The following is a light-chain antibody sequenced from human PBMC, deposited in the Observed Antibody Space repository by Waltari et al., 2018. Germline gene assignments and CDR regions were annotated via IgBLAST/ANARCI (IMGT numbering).Light chain of an antibody. Sequence: QSVLTQPPSVSGAPGQRVTISCTGSSSNIGAGYDVHCYQQLPGRAPNLLIHGNDKRPSGVPDRFSGAKSGPSGSLAIAGLQADDETYYYCQSYDSSLSGHVFGTGTNVTVL. V-gene: IGLV1-40*01. CDR2: GND. CDR3: QSYDSSLSGHV. J-gene: IGLJ1*01. CDR1: SSNIGAGYD.